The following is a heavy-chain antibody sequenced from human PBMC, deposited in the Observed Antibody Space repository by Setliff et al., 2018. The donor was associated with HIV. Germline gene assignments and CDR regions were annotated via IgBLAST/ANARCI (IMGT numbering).Heavy chain of an antibody. D-gene: IGHD2-15*01. V-gene: IGHV3-23*01. CDR3: ATDVAGKYDY. CDR2: ISGSGGST. CDR1: GFTFSSYA. J-gene: IGHJ4*02. Sequence: GGSLRLSCAASGFTFSSYAMSWVRQAPGKGLEWVSAISGSGGSTYYADSVKGRLTISRDNSKNTLYLQMNNLRAEDTALYYCATDVAGKYDYWGQGTLVTVSS.